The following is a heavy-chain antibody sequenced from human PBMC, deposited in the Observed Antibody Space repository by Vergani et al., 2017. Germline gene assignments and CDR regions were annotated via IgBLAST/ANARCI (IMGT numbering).Heavy chain of an antibody. V-gene: IGHV4-59*01. CDR2: IYYSGGT. Sequence: QVQLQESGPGLVKPSETLSLTCTVSGGSISSYYWSWIRQPPGKGLEWIGYIYYSGGTNYNPSLKSRVTIAVDTSKNPFSLKLSSVTAADTAVYYCARLYSSSWDKFYYFDYWGQGTLVTVSS. CDR3: ARLYSSSWDKFYYFDY. D-gene: IGHD6-13*01. CDR1: GGSISSYY. J-gene: IGHJ4*02.